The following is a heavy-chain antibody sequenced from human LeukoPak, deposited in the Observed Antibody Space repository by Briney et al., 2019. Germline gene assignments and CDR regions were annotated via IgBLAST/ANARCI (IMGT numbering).Heavy chain of an antibody. V-gene: IGHV2-5*02. Sequence: SGPTLVKPTQTLTLTCTFSGFSLSTSGVGVGWIRQPPGKALEWLALIFWDDDKRYSPSLKSRLTITKDTSKNQVVLTTTNVDPVDTATYYCARRCSSASCYLYWGQGTLVTVSS. CDR2: IFWDDDK. J-gene: IGHJ4*02. D-gene: IGHD2-2*01. CDR3: ARRCSSASCYLY. CDR1: GFSLSTSGVG.